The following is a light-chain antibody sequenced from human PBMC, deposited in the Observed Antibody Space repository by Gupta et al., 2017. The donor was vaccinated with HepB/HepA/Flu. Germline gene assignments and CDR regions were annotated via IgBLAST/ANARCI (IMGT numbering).Light chain of an antibody. V-gene: IGKV4-1*01. CDR2: WAS. J-gene: IGKJ1*01. Sequence: DIVMTQSPDSLAVSLGERATINCKSSQSVLYSSNNKNYLAWYQQKPGQPPKQLIYWASTRKYGVPDRFSGSGSGTDFTLTISSRQAEDVAVYYCQKDNRIPWTFGQGTKVEIK. CDR1: QSVLYSSNNKNY. CDR3: QKDNRIPWT.